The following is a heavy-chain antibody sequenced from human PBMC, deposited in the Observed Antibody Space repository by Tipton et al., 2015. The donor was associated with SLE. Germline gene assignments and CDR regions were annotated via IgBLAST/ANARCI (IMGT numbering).Heavy chain of an antibody. J-gene: IGHJ4*02. CDR2: ISGGGGST. V-gene: IGHV3-23*01. CDR3: AKFEKTTDFYLDS. D-gene: IGHD1/OR15-1a*01. Sequence: SLRLSCATSGFTFSGYARSWVRRAPGKGLEWVSAISGGGGSTYYADFVKGRFSISIDKSKKTLFLQMNSLRVDDTATYYCAKFEKTTDFYLDSWGQGTLVSVSS. CDR1: GFTFSGYA.